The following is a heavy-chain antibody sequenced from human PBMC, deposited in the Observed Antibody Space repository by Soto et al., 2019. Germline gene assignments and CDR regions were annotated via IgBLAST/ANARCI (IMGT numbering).Heavy chain of an antibody. CDR3: XXXXXXXXXXDY. Sequence: QVQLVQSGAEVKKPGASVKVSCKASGYTFTSYGISWVRQAPGQGLEWMGWISAYNGNTNYAQKLQGRVTMTTDTSTXXXXXXXXXXXXXXXXXXXXXXXXXXXXXXDYWGQGTLVTVSS. V-gene: IGHV1-18*01. J-gene: IGHJ4*02. CDR1: GYTFTSYG. CDR2: ISAYNGNT.